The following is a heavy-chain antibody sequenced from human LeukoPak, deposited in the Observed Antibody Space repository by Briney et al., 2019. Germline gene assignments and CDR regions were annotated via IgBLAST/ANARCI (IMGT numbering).Heavy chain of an antibody. J-gene: IGHJ6*02. V-gene: IGHV3-43*01. D-gene: IGHD2-15*01. Sequence: GGSLRLSCAASGFTFDDYTMHWVRQAPGKGREGVSLISWDGGSTYYADSVKGRFTISRDNSKNSLYLQMNSLRTEDTALYYCAKDGYCSGGSCYSRYYYYGMDVWGQGTTVTVSS. CDR1: GFTFDDYT. CDR3: AKDGYCSGGSCYSRYYYYGMDV. CDR2: ISWDGGST.